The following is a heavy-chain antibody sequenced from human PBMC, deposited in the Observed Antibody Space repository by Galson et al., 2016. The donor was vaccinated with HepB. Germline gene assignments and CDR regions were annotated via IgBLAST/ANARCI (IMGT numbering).Heavy chain of an antibody. Sequence: SETLSPTCTVSGGSITSGSYYWTWIRQSPGKGLEWIGNIYYSGSTNYNAPLKSRVTISRDTPKNQFGLKLTRVTAADTAVYDCARDGDRIDPWGQGILVTVSS. J-gene: IGHJ5*02. CDR2: IYYSGST. CDR1: GGSITSGSYY. D-gene: IGHD1-14*01. CDR3: ARDGDRIDP. V-gene: IGHV4-61*01.